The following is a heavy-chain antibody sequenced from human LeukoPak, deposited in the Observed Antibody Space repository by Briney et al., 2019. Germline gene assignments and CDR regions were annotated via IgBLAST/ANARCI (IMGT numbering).Heavy chain of an antibody. CDR3: VRDQYCASSSCPGAFDL. J-gene: IGHJ3*01. D-gene: IGHD2-2*01. CDR1: GFNFYYDW. CDR2: IKSKTDGWTT. V-gene: IGHV3-15*01. Sequence: KAGGSLRLSCAASGFNFYYDWMSWVRQAPGKGLEWVGRIKSKTDGWTTEYAAPVKGRFTISRDDSRNTLYLQMSSLKTEDTAVYYCVRDQYCASSSCPGAFDLWGQGTVVTVSS.